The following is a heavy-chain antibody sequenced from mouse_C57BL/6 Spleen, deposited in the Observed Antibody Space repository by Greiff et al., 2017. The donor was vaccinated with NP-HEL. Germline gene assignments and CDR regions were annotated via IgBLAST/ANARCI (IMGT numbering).Heavy chain of an antibody. J-gene: IGHJ4*01. CDR1: GYTFTSYW. Sequence: QVQLQQSGAELAQPGASVKLSCKASGYTFTSYWMHWVKQRPGQGLEWIGYINPSSGYTKYHQKFNDKATLTADKSSSTAYMQLSSLRCEESEVYYCERKWDSNYGDAMDYWGQGTSVTVSS. CDR3: ERKWDSNYGDAMDY. V-gene: IGHV1-7*01. CDR2: INPSSGYT. D-gene: IGHD2-5*01.